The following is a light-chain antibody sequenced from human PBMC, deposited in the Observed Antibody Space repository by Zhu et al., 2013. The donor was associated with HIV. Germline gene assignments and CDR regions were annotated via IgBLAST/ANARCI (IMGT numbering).Light chain of an antibody. CDR1: QTVTSSY. CDR3: QQRSNWPPT. Sequence: EIVLTQSPGTLSLSPGERTTLSCRASQTVTSSYLAWYQHKPGQAPRLLIYGASTRAIGIPDRFSGSGSGTDFTLTISSLEPEDFAVYYCQQRSNWPPTFGGGTKVEIK. CDR2: GAS. J-gene: IGKJ4*01. V-gene: IGKV3-11*01.